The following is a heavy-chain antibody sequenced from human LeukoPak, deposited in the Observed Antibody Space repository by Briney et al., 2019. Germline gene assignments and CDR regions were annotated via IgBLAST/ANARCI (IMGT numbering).Heavy chain of an antibody. D-gene: IGHD1-26*01. CDR2: INHNSGGT. Sequence: ASVKVSCKASGYTFTGYYMHWVRQAPGQGLEGMGWINHNSGGTNYAQKFQGRVTMTRDTSISTAYMELRSLRSDDTAVYYCAVVVGSTTCVPYTFDYWGQGTLVTVSS. CDR1: GYTFTGYY. J-gene: IGHJ4*02. CDR3: AVVVGSTTCVPYTFDY. V-gene: IGHV1-2*02.